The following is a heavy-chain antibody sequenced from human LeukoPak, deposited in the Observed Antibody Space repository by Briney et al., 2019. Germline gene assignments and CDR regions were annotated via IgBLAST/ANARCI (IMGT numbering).Heavy chain of an antibody. D-gene: IGHD6-19*01. CDR2: INHSGST. V-gene: IGHV4-34*01. CDR1: GGSFSGYY. J-gene: IGHJ4*02. CDR3: ARGSRVRGWSLGNYFDY. Sequence: SETLSLTCAVYGGSFSGYYWSWIRQPPGKGLEWIGEINHSGSTNYNPSLKSRVTISVDTSKNQFSLKLSSVTAADTAVYYCARGSRVRGWSLGNYFDYWGQGTLVTVSS.